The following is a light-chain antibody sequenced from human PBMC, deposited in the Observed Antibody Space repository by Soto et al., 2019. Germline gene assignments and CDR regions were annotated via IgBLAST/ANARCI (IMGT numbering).Light chain of an antibody. CDR3: QQYYDWHRT. Sequence: EIVIMQSPTTLSVPPGEIATLSCRASQSVSSNLAWYQQRPGQAPRLLIYGESARATGIPVRFSGSGYGTEFTLTISSLQSEDVAVYFCQQYYDWHRTFGEGKKVDIK. CDR2: GES. J-gene: IGKJ1*01. V-gene: IGKV3-15*01. CDR1: QSVSSN.